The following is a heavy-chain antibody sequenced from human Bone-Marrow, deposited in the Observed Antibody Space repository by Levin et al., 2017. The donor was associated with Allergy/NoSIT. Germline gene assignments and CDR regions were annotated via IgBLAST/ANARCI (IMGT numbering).Heavy chain of an antibody. V-gene: IGHV3-74*01. D-gene: IGHD2-8*01. Sequence: GGSLRLSCAASGFTFSSYWMHWVRQAPGKGLVWVSRINSDGSSTSYADSVKGRFTISRDNAKNTLYLQMNSLRAEDTAVYYCAREMVYVPVTLYGMDVWGQGTTVTVSS. J-gene: IGHJ6*02. CDR2: INSDGSST. CDR1: GFTFSSYW. CDR3: AREMVYVPVTLYGMDV.